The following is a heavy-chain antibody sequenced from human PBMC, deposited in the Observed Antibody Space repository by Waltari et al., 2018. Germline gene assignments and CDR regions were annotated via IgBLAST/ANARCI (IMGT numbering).Heavy chain of an antibody. D-gene: IGHD4-17*01. CDR2: IKQDGSEK. Sequence: EVQLVESGGGLVQPGGSLRLSCAASGFTFSSFWMSWVRQAPGKGLEWVANIKQDGSEKYYVDSVKGRFTISRDNAKNSLYLQMNSLRAEDTAVYYCARTLRWGYYYYYYGMDVWGQGTTVTVSS. V-gene: IGHV3-7*04. J-gene: IGHJ6*02. CDR1: GFTFSSFW. CDR3: ARTLRWGYYYYYYGMDV.